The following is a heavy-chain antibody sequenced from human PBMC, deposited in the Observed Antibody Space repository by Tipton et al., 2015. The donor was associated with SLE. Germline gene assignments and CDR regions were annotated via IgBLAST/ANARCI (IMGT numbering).Heavy chain of an antibody. J-gene: IGHJ4*02. CDR1: GGSISSGSYP. V-gene: IGHV4-61*10. Sequence: TLSLTCTVSGGSISSGSYPWSWIRKPAGKGLGWIGYIYASGSTNYNPSLKSRVTISVDTSKNHFSLKLSSVTAADTAVYYCARESGYDWGDFDYWGQGTLVTVSS. D-gene: IGHD5-12*01. CDR3: ARESGYDWGDFDY. CDR2: IYASGST.